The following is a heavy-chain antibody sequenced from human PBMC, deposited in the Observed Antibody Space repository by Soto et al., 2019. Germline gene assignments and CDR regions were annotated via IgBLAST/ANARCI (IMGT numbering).Heavy chain of an antibody. CDR1: GFTFSSFA. Sequence: VQLLESGGGLVQPGGSLRLSCAASGFTFSSFAMTWVRQAPGEGLEWVSALTASGGSTFYADSVKGRFTISRDNSKNTLYLQMNSRRSEDTAVYYCAKDFIGAVADDLDIWGQGRMVTVSS. J-gene: IGHJ3*02. V-gene: IGHV3-23*01. CDR3: AKDFIGAVADDLDI. D-gene: IGHD6-19*01. CDR2: LTASGGST.